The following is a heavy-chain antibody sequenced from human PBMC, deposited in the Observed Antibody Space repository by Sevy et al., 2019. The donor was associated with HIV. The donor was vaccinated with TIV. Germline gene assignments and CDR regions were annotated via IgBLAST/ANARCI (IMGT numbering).Heavy chain of an antibody. V-gene: IGHV1-2*06. J-gene: IGHJ1*01. CDR1: GYNFTGDY. CDR2: IDTNSDGT. CDR3: ARRGGFLHFWSPYYTLREYFQH. Sequence: ASVKVSCKGSGYNFTGDYIHWVRQAPGQGPEWMGRIDTNSDGTSYAEKFQGRVTMTRDTSISTAYMELTGLKSDDTAVYYCARRGGFLHFWSPYYTLREYFQHWGQGTLVTVSS. D-gene: IGHD3-3*02.